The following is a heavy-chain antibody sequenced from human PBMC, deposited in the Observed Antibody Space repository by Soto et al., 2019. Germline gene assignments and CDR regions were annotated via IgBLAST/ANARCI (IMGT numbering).Heavy chain of an antibody. V-gene: IGHV1-3*01. CDR2: INADSGYT. Sequence: QVQFVQSGAEVKKPGASVKISCKASGYIFTTYSVHWVRQAPGQRLEWMGWINADSGYTKYSLRFQGRVTFTRDTAASTAYMELSGLRSEDMAVYYCARDRGSYYDYRGPGTLVTVSS. CDR3: ARDRGSYYDY. D-gene: IGHD1-26*01. J-gene: IGHJ4*02. CDR1: GYIFTTYS.